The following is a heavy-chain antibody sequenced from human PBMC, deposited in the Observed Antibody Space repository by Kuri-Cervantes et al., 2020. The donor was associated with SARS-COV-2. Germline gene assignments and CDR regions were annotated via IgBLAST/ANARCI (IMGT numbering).Heavy chain of an antibody. J-gene: IGHJ2*01. Sequence: SETLSLTCTVSGGSISSYYWSRIRQPPGKGLEWIGYIYYSGSTNYNPSLKSRVTISVDTSKNQFSLKLSSVTAADTAVYYCARDRGVGATTDWYFDLWGLGTLVTVSS. CDR1: GGSISSYY. CDR2: IYYSGST. D-gene: IGHD1-26*01. CDR3: ARDRGVGATTDWYFDL. V-gene: IGHV4-59*01.